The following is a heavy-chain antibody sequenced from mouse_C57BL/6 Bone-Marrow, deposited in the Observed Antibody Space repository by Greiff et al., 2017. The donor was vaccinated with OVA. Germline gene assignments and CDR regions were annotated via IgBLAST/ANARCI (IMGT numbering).Heavy chain of an antibody. Sequence: VQGVESGAELARPGASVKLSCKASGYTFTSYGISWVKQRTGQGLEWIGEIYPRSGNTYYNEKFKGKATLTADKSSSTAYMELRSLTSEDSAVYFCARGDGYLAWFAYWGQGTLVTVSA. CDR1: GYTFTSYG. V-gene: IGHV1-81*01. CDR2: IYPRSGNT. CDR3: ARGDGYLAWFAY. D-gene: IGHD2-3*01. J-gene: IGHJ3*01.